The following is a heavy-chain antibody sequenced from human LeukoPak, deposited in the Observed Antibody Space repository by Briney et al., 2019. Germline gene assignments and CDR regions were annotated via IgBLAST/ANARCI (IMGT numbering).Heavy chain of an antibody. D-gene: IGHD2-2*01. CDR1: GYRFTSYW. CDR2: IYPGDSDT. CDR3: ARHNAPGFYYYYYMDV. V-gene: IGHV5-51*01. Sequence: GESLKISCKGSGYRFTSYWIGWVRQMPGKGLEWMGIIYPGDSDTRYSPSFQGQVTISADKSISTAYLQWSSLKASDTAMYYCARHNAPGFYYYYYMDVWGKGTTVTVSS. J-gene: IGHJ6*03.